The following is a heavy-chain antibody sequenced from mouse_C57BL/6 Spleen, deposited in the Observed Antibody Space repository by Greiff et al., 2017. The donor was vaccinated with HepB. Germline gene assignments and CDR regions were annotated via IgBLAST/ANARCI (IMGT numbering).Heavy chain of an antibody. V-gene: IGHV1-54*01. J-gene: IGHJ4*01. CDR1: GYAFTHYL. CDR3: ARSDQVYAMDY. CDR2: INPGSGGT. Sequence: QVPLQQSGAALVRPGTSVTFSCKASGYAFTHYLLEWVKQRPGQGLEWIGVINPGSGGTNYNEKFKGKATLTADKSSSTAYMQLSSLTSEDSAVYFCARSDQVYAMDYWGQGTSVTVSS.